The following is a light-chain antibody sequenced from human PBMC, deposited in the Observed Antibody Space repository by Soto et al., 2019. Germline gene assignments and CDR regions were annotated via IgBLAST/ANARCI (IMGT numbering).Light chain of an antibody. CDR1: SSNIGSNT. Sequence: QSVLTQPPSASGTPGQRVTISCSGSSSNIGSNTVNWYQQLPGTAPKLVIHTNDQRPSGVPDRFSGSKSGTSASLAISGLHSEDEADYYCVAWDDSLNGYVVFGGGTKLTV. V-gene: IGLV1-44*01. J-gene: IGLJ2*01. CDR3: VAWDDSLNGYVV. CDR2: TND.